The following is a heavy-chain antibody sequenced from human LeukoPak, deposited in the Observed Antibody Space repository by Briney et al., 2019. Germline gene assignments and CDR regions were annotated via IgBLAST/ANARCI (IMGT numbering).Heavy chain of an antibody. CDR1: GGTFSSYA. Sequence: SVKVSCKASGGTFSSYAISWVRQAPGQGLQWMGGIIPIFGTANYAQKFQGRVTITADESTSTAYMELSSLRSEDTAVYYCARNSGYDLYYFDYWGQGTLVTVSS. V-gene: IGHV1-69*13. CDR2: IIPIFGTA. CDR3: ARNSGYDLYYFDY. J-gene: IGHJ4*02. D-gene: IGHD5-12*01.